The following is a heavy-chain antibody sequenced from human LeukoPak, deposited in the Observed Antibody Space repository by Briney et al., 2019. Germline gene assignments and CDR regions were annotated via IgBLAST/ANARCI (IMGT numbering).Heavy chain of an antibody. V-gene: IGHV3-74*01. J-gene: IGHJ4*02. CDR2: INNDGSNP. CDR1: VFSPSVSTT. CDR3: AKSDPPLPY. Sequence: GGSLRLSCVDPVFSPSVSTTNSGSLDPCSVLLWVSYINNDGSNPTYADSVKGLFTISRDNAKSTLYLHMSSLRAEDKGVYFCAKSDPPLPYWGQGTLVTVSS.